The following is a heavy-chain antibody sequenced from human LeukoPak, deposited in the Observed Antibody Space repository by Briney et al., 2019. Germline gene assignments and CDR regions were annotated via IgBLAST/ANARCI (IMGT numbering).Heavy chain of an antibody. J-gene: IGHJ1*01. CDR3: ASERRICTSCYTGFQH. D-gene: IGHD2-2*02. CDR1: GYTSTSYY. Sequence: ASVKVSCKASGYTSTSYYMHWVRQAPGQGLEWMGIINPSGGSTSYAQKFQGRVTMTRDMSTSTVYMELSSLRSEDTAVYYCASERRICTSCYTGFQHWGQGTLVTVSS. CDR2: INPSGGST. V-gene: IGHV1-46*01.